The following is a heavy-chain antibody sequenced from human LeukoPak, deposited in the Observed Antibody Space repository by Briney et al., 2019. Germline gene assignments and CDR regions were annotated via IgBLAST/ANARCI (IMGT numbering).Heavy chain of an antibody. V-gene: IGHV3-23*01. CDR1: GFTSSSYA. D-gene: IGHD3-10*01. Sequence: PGGSLRLSCAASGFTSSSYAMSWVRQAPGKELEWVSAISGSGGSTYYADSVKGRFTISRDNSKNTLYLQMNSLRAEDTAVYYCATHLITMVRGVITLYYFDYWGQGTLVTVSS. CDR2: ISGSGGST. CDR3: ATHLITMVRGVITLYYFDY. J-gene: IGHJ4*02.